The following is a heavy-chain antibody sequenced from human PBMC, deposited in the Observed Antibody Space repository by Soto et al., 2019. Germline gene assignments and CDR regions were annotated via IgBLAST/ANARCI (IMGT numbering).Heavy chain of an antibody. J-gene: IGHJ6*02. D-gene: IGHD2-2*01. CDR3: AREGYCSSTSCQRDYYYYYGMDV. Sequence: VQLLESGAEVKKPGASVKVSCKASGYTFTSYGISWVRQAPGQGLEWMGWISAYNGNTNYAQKLQGRVTMTTDTSTSTAYMELRSLRSDDTAVYYCAREGYCSSTSCQRDYYYYYGMDVWGQGTTVTVSS. CDR2: ISAYNGNT. V-gene: IGHV1-18*04. CDR1: GYTFTSYG.